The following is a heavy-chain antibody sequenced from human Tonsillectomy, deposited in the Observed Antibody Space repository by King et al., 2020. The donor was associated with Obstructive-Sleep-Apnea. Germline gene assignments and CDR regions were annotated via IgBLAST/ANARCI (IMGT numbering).Heavy chain of an antibody. CDR3: AKDNYYYDSSGALDY. Sequence: VQLVESGGGVVQPGGSLRLSCASSGFTFSSYGMHWVRQAPGKGLEWVAFIRYDGSNKYYADSVKGRFTISRDNSKNTLFLQMNSLRAEDTAVYYCAKDNYYYDSSGALDYRGQGTLVTVSS. D-gene: IGHD3-22*01. CDR1: GFTFSSYG. V-gene: IGHV3-30*02. J-gene: IGHJ4*02. CDR2: IRYDGSNK.